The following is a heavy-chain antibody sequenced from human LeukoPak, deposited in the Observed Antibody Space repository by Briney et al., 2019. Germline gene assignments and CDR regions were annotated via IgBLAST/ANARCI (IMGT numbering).Heavy chain of an antibody. CDR3: ARGGVGWQQLALFDY. CDR2: IYYSGST. D-gene: IGHD6-13*01. Sequence: SETLSLTCTVSGGSTSSHYWSWIRQPPGKGLEWIGYIYYSGSTNYNPSLKSRVTISVDTSKNQFALKLSSVTAADTAVYYCARGGVGWQQLALFDYWGQGTLVTVSS. J-gene: IGHJ4*02. V-gene: IGHV4-59*11. CDR1: GGSTSSHY.